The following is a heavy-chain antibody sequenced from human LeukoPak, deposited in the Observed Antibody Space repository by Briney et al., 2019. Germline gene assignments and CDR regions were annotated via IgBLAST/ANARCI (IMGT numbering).Heavy chain of an antibody. D-gene: IGHD6-6*01. CDR1: GFIFSHYS. J-gene: IGHJ4*02. CDR3: AREGPYSSSND. Sequence: GGSLSLSCAASGFIFSHYSMNWVRQAPGQGLEWVSHITSSSSTIYYADSVKGRFTISRDNGKNSLYLQMNSLRAEDTAVYYCAREGPYSSSNDWGQGTLVTVSS. V-gene: IGHV3-48*01. CDR2: ITSSSSTI.